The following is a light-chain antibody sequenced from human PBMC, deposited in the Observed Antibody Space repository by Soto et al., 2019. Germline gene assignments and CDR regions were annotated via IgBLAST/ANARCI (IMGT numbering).Light chain of an antibody. J-gene: IGKJ2*01. CDR3: QQYGSSPHT. V-gene: IGKV3-20*01. CDR2: GAS. CDR1: QSVSSSY. Sequence: EIVLTQSPGTLSLSPGERATLSCRASQSVSSSYLAWYQHKPGQAPRLLIYGASSRATGIPDRFSGSGSGTDCTLTISRLEPADFAVYYCQQYGSSPHTFGQGTKLEIK.